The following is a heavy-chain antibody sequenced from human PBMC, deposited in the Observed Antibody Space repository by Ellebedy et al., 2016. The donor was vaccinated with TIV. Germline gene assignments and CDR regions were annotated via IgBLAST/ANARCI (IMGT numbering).Heavy chain of an antibody. Sequence: GGSLRLSXAASGFTFSAYGMNWVRQVPGKGLEWISYISSSSSTIYYADSVKGRFTISRDNSKNTLYLQMNSLRAEDTAVYYCAIFSAKDYWGQGTLVTVSS. CDR1: GFTFSAYG. V-gene: IGHV3-48*01. D-gene: IGHD1-26*01. CDR2: ISSSSSTI. J-gene: IGHJ4*02. CDR3: AIFSAKDY.